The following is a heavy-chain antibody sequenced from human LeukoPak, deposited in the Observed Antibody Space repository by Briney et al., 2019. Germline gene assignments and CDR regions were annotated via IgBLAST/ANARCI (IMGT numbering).Heavy chain of an antibody. CDR3: ARPLNDAFDI. V-gene: IGHV4-59*08. CDR2: IYYGGSS. Sequence: SETLSLTCTISGGSITSYYWSWIRQPPGKGLECIGSIYYGGSSNYNPSLKSRVTMSVDTSKSQFSLKLTSVTAADTAVYYCARPLNDAFDIWGQGTMVTVSS. J-gene: IGHJ3*02. CDR1: GGSITSYY.